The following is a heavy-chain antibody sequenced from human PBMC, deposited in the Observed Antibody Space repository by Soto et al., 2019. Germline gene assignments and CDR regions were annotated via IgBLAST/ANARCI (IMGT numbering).Heavy chain of an antibody. CDR1: GFTFSSYA. CDR3: AKVARAGDYYYYYYGMDV. Sequence: GGSLRLSCAASGFTFSSYAMSWVRQAPGKGLEWVSAISGSGGSTYYADSVKGRFTISRDNSKNTLYLQMNSLRAEDTAVYYCAKVARAGDYYYYYYGMDVWGQGTTVTVSS. J-gene: IGHJ6*02. D-gene: IGHD3-16*01. V-gene: IGHV3-23*01. CDR2: ISGSGGST.